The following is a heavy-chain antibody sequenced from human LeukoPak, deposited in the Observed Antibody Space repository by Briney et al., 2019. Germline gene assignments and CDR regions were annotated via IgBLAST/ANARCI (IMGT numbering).Heavy chain of an antibody. CDR1: GGSISSYY. J-gene: IGHJ4*02. Sequence: SETLSLTCTVSGGSISSYYWSWVRQPPGKGLEWDGYIYYSGSTNYNPSLKSRATISVDTSKNQFSLKLSSVTAADTAVYYCARSEFDWLLKFDYWGQGTLVTVSS. CDR3: ARSEFDWLLKFDY. D-gene: IGHD3-9*01. CDR2: IYYSGST. V-gene: IGHV4-59*01.